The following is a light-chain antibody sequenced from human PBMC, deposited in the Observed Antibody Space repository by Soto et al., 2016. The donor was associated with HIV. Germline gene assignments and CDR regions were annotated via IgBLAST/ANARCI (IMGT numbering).Light chain of an antibody. CDR2: GKN. Sequence: SSELTQDPAVSVALGQAVRITCQGDSLRTYHANWYQQKPGQAPVPVIYGKNIRPSGIPDRFSGSRSGNTASLTITRAQAEDEADYYCSSRDMNTYHVVFGGGTKVTVL. CDR3: SSRDMNTYHVV. J-gene: IGLJ2*01. V-gene: IGLV3-19*01. CDR1: SLRTYH.